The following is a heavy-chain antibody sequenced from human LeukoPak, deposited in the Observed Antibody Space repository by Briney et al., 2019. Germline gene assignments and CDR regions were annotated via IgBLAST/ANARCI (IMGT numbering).Heavy chain of an antibody. V-gene: IGHV1-18*01. CDR3: ARDPPRIVVVVAATNYYGMDV. Sequence: ASVKVSCKASGYTFTSYGISWVRQAPGQGLEWMGWLSAYNGNTNYAQKLQGRVTMTTDTSTSTAYMELRSLRSDDTAVYYCARDPPRIVVVVAATNYYGMDVWGQGTTVTVSS. D-gene: IGHD2-15*01. CDR1: GYTFTSYG. J-gene: IGHJ6*02. CDR2: LSAYNGNT.